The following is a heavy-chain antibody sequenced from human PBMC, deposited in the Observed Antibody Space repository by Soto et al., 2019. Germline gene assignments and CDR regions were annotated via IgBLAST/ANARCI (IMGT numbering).Heavy chain of an antibody. Sequence: SETLSLTCAVYGGSFSGYYWNWIRQPPGKGLEWIGEIDRSGYTNYNPSLKSRVTISVDTSKNQFSLRLTSVTAADTAVYYCARVRDWFDPWGQGTLVTVSS. V-gene: IGHV4-34*01. CDR2: IDRSGYT. CDR1: GGSFSGYY. CDR3: ARVRDWFDP. D-gene: IGHD3-3*01. J-gene: IGHJ5*02.